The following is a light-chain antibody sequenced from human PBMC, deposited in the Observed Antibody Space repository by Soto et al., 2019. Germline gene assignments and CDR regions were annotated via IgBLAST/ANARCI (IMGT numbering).Light chain of an antibody. J-gene: IGLJ2*01. CDR2: EDS. Sequence: NFMLTQPHSASESPGKTVTISCTRSSGDIAARYVQWFQQRPGSAPTTVIYEDSQRPSGVPDRFSGSIDRSSNSASLIISGLKTEDEADYYCQSYDGRDVVFGGGTKLTVL. CDR3: QSYDGRDVV. V-gene: IGLV6-57*04. CDR1: SGDIAARY.